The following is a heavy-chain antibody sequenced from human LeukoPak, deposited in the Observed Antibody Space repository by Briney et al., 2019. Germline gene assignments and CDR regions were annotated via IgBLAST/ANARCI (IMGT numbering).Heavy chain of an antibody. CDR1: GGSISSGDYY. J-gene: IGHJ4*02. Sequence: SLTLSLTCTVSGGSISSGDYYWIWIRQPPGKGLEWIGYISYSGSTYSNPSLKSRVTISVGTSKNQFSLKLSSVTAADTAVYYCARDSGYGFDYWGQGTLVTISS. CDR2: ISYSGST. CDR3: ARDSGYGFDY. V-gene: IGHV4-30-4*08. D-gene: IGHD5-12*01.